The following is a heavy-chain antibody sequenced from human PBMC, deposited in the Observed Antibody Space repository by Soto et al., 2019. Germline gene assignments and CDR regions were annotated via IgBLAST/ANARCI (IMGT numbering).Heavy chain of an antibody. Sequence: GGSLRLSCAASGFIFSSYAMSWVRQAPGKGLGWVSSINPSGVATSYADSVEGRFTISRDNSKNTLYLQLSSLGADDTALYFSARDGIGGTVFRGYLDYWGRGTVVTVSS. J-gene: IGHJ4*02. CDR2: INPSGVAT. D-gene: IGHD1-7*01. V-gene: IGHV3-23*01. CDR3: ARDGIGGTVFRGYLDY. CDR1: GFIFSSYA.